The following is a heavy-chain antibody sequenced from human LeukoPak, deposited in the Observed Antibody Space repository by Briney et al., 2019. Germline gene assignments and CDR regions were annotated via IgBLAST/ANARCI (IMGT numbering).Heavy chain of an antibody. V-gene: IGHV3-23*01. Sequence: GGSLRLSCAASGFTFSSYAMSWVRQAPGKGLEWVSAISGSGGSTYYADSVKGRFTISRDNSKNTLYLQMNSLRAEDTAVYYCANYCGSTSCLGLVYWGQGTLVTVSS. CDR3: ANYCGSTSCLGLVY. CDR1: GFTFSSYA. D-gene: IGHD2-2*01. J-gene: IGHJ4*02. CDR2: ISGSGGST.